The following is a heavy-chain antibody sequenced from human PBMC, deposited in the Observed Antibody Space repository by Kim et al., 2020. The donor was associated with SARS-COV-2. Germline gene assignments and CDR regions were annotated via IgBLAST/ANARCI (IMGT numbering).Heavy chain of an antibody. Sequence: GESLKISCKGSGYSFTSYWIGWVRQMPGKGLEWMGIIYPGDSDTRYSPSFQGQVTISADKSISTAYLQWSSLKASDTAMYYCARQGRRGIAARPDYFDYWGQGTLVTVSS. CDR2: IYPGDSDT. CDR3: ARQGRRGIAARPDYFDY. V-gene: IGHV5-51*01. J-gene: IGHJ4*02. D-gene: IGHD6-6*01. CDR1: GYSFTSYW.